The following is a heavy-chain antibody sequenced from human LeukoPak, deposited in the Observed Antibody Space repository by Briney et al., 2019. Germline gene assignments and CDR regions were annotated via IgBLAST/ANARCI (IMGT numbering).Heavy chain of an antibody. J-gene: IGHJ4*02. CDR2: IYYSGST. D-gene: IGHD3-22*01. CDR3: ARAGYYYDSSGYQRIYFDY. V-gene: IGHV4-30-4*01. CDR1: GGSISSGDYY. Sequence: SETLSLTCTVSGGSISSGDYYWSWIRQPPGKGLEWIGYIYYSGSTYYNPSLKSRVTISVDTSKNQFSLKLSSVTAADTAVYYCARAGYYYDSSGYQRIYFDYWGQGTLVTVSS.